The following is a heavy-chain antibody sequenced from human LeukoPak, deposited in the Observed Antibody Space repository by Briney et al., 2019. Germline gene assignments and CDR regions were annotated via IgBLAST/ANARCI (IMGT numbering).Heavy chain of an antibody. CDR1: GFTFRSYS. D-gene: IGHD5-18*01. Sequence: GGSLRLSCAPSGFTFRSYSMNWVRQAPGKGRNGVSSISSSSSYIYYADSVKGRFTISRENAKNSLYLQMNSLRAEDTAVYYCARDHGYSYGYSFDYWGQGTLVTVSS. V-gene: IGHV3-21*01. J-gene: IGHJ4*02. CDR2: ISSSSSYI. CDR3: ARDHGYSYGYSFDY.